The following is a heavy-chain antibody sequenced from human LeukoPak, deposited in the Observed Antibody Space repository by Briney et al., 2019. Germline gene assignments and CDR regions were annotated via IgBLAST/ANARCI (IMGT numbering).Heavy chain of an antibody. CDR2: ITPLFGTA. D-gene: IGHD3-10*01. V-gene: IGHV1-69*13. CDR1: GGTFSKYT. Sequence: GASVTVSCTASGGTFSKYTISWVRQRPGQGLEWMGGITPLFGTANYAQKFQGRVTITADESTSTAYMELSSLRSEDTAVYYCAREGGVRGVPFDYWGQGTLVTVSS. J-gene: IGHJ4*02. CDR3: AREGGVRGVPFDY.